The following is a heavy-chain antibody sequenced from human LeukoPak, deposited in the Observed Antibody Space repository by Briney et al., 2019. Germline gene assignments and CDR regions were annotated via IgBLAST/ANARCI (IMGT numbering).Heavy chain of an antibody. J-gene: IGHJ4*02. CDR1: GFSFSSFN. V-gene: IGHV3-48*02. D-gene: IGHD5-12*01. Sequence: GGSLRLSCAASGFSFSSFNMHWVRLATGKGLEWLTYISTTSRIKYYAESVKGRFTISRDNAKNSLYLQMNSLRDEDTAVYYCARRKNLYGGYDFDYWGEGTLVTVSS. CDR2: ISTTSRIK. CDR3: ARRKNLYGGYDFDY.